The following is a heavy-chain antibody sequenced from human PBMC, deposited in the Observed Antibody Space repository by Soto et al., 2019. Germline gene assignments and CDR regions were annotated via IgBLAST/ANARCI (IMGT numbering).Heavy chain of an antibody. D-gene: IGHD6-13*01. J-gene: IGHJ5*02. CDR3: AKDRGIADRFWGTGFDP. V-gene: IGHV3-23*01. Sequence: EVQLLESGGGLVQPGGSLRLSCAASGFTFSSYAMSWVRQAPGKGLEWVSAISGSGGSTYYADSVKGRFTIASDNSKNTLYLQMNSLRAEDTAVYYCAKDRGIADRFWGTGFDPWGQGTLVTVSS. CDR2: ISGSGGST. CDR1: GFTFSSYA.